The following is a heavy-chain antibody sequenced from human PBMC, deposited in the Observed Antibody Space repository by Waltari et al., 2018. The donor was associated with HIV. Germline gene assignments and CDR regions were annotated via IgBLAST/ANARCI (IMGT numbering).Heavy chain of an antibody. CDR2: ISGDHGNT. D-gene: IGHD3-3*01. V-gene: IGHV1-18*01. Sequence: QVQLVQSGAEVKKPGASVKVSCKASGYTFTSYGISWVRQAPGQGLEWMGWISGDHGNTNDAQHLQSRVTLTTDTSTSTAYMELRSLRSDDTAVYFCARVAQYQYDFWSGYRFDYWGQGTLVTVSS. CDR3: ARVAQYQYDFWSGYRFDY. CDR1: GYTFTSYG. J-gene: IGHJ4*02.